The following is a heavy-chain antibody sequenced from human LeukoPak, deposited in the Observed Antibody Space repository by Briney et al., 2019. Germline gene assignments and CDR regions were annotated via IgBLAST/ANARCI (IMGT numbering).Heavy chain of an antibody. V-gene: IGHV1-24*01. J-gene: IGHJ4*02. CDR3: ATVPHYSSSWRSALDY. Sequence: ASVKVSCKVSGYTLTELSMHWVRQAPGKGLEWMGGFDPEDGETIYAQKFQGRVTMTEDTSTDTAYMELSSLRSEDTAVYYCATVPHYSSSWRSALDYWGQGTLVTVSS. CDR2: FDPEDGET. CDR1: GYTLTELS. D-gene: IGHD6-13*01.